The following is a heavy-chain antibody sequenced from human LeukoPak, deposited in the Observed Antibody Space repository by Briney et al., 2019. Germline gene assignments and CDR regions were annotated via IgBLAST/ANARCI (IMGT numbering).Heavy chain of an antibody. V-gene: IGHV1-2*02. CDR2: INPNSGGT. J-gene: IGHJ4*02. Sequence: ASVKVSCKASGYTFTGYYMHWVRQAPGQGLEWMGWINPNSGGTNYAQKFQGRVTMTRDTSISTAYMELSRLRSEDTAVYYCATEVAVAGNGALFDYWGQGTLVTVSS. CDR3: ATEVAVAGNGALFDY. CDR1: GYTFTGYY. D-gene: IGHD6-19*01.